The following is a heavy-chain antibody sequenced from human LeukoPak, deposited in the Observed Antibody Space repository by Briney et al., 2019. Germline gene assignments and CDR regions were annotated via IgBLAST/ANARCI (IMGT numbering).Heavy chain of an antibody. CDR1: GFTFSSYA. J-gene: IGHJ4*02. CDR2: IKHDGSEE. V-gene: IGHV3-7*04. CDR3: ARTLGYCSSTNCFLTFDY. D-gene: IGHD2-2*01. Sequence: GGSLRLSCSASGFTFSSYAMHWVRQAPGKGLEWVANIKHDGSEEYYVDSVKGRFTISRDNAKNSLYLQMNSLRAEDTAVYYCARTLGYCSSTNCFLTFDYWGQGTLVTVSS.